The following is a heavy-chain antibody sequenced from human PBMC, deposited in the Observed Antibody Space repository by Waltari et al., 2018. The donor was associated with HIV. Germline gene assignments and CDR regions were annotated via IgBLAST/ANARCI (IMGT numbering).Heavy chain of an antibody. CDR1: GYSFTSYC. V-gene: IGHV5-51*03. D-gene: IGHD2-15*01. CDR2: IYPGDSDT. Sequence: VQLVQSGAEVKKPGASLKISCKGSGYSFTSYCIGWVGQMLGKGLEWMGIIYPGDSDTRYSPSFQGQVTISADKSISTAYLQWSSLKASDTAMYYCARELGYCSGGSCPGGYWGQGTLVTVSS. J-gene: IGHJ4*02. CDR3: ARELGYCSGGSCPGGY.